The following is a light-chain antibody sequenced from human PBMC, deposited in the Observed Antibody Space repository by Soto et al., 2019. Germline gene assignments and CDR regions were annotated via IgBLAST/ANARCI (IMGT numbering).Light chain of an antibody. V-gene: IGLV2-14*03. Sequence: QSALTQPASVSDSPGQSITISCTGTSSDVGGSNFVSWYQQHPGKPPSLIIYDVANRPSGVSNRFSGSKSGSTASLIISRLQTEDEADYCCVSYTSSTTYVFGTGTKVTVL. CDR1: SSDVGGSNF. CDR2: DVA. CDR3: VSYTSSTTYV. J-gene: IGLJ1*01.